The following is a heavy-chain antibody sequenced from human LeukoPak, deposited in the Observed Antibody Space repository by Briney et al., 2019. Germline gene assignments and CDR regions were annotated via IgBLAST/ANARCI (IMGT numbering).Heavy chain of an antibody. V-gene: IGHV4-59*11. CDR2: ISYIGST. J-gene: IGHJ3*02. CDR1: GGSISSHY. D-gene: IGHD4-17*01. CDR3: ARDPTTVTKGLDI. Sequence: SETLSLTCTVSGGSISSHYWSWIRQPPGKGLEWTGYISYIGSTNYNPSLKSRVTISVDTSKNQFSLKLSSVTAADAAVYFCARDPTTVTKGLDIWGQGTMVTVSS.